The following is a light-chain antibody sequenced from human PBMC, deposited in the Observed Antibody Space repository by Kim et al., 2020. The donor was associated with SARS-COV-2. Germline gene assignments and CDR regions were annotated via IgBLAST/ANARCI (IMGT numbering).Light chain of an antibody. CDR2: EAS. CDR3: QQRGS. V-gene: IGKV3-11*01. Sequence: GTLSLSPGDRATLSCRASQGVSNYLAWCQQKPGQAPRLLIYEASKRAAGIPARFSGSGSGTDFTLTISRLEPGDSAVYFCQQRGSFGQGTRLEIK. CDR1: QGVSNY. J-gene: IGKJ5*01.